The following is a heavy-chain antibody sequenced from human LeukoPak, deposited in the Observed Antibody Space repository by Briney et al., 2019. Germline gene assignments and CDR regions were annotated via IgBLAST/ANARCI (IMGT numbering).Heavy chain of an antibody. J-gene: IGHJ6*03. CDR3: ARVGFNMGYGDYYYYYMDV. CDR2: IYTSGST. CDR1: GGSISSYY. Sequence: SETLSLTCTVSGGSISSYYWSWIRQPAGKGLEWIGRIYTSGSTNYNPSLKSRVTMSVDTSKNQFSLKLSSVTAADTAVYYCARVGFNMGYGDYYYYYMDVWGKGTTVTVSS. V-gene: IGHV4-4*07. D-gene: IGHD4-17*01.